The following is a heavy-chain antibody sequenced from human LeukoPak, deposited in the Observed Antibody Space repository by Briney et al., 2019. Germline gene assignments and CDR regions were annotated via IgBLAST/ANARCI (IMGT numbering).Heavy chain of an antibody. D-gene: IGHD3-3*01. CDR2: IWYDGSNK. CDR1: GFTFSSYG. Sequence: GRSLRLSCAASGFTFSSYGMHWVRQAPGKGLEWVAVIWYDGSNKYYADSVKGRFTISRDNSKNTLYLQMNSLRAEDTAVYYCAKDMGLGIFGVVIVAYNYGMDVWGQGTTVTVSS. J-gene: IGHJ6*02. V-gene: IGHV3-33*06. CDR3: AKDMGLGIFGVVIVAYNYGMDV.